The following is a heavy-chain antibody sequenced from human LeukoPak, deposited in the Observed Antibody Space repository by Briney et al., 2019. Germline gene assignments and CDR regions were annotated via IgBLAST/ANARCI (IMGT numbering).Heavy chain of an antibody. CDR1: GGSISSGDYY. Sequence: SQTLSLTCTVSGGSISSGDYYWSWIRQPPGKGLEWLGYYYSGSTYYNPSLQGRISISIDRSKSQFSLRLSSVTAADTAVYYCARDNFLSYWGQGTLVTVSS. D-gene: IGHD2/OR15-2a*01. J-gene: IGHJ4*02. V-gene: IGHV4-30-4*01. CDR2: YYSGST. CDR3: ARDNFLSY.